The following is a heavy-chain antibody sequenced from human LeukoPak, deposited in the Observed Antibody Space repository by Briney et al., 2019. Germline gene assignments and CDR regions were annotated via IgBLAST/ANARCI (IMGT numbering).Heavy chain of an antibody. D-gene: IGHD7-27*01. Sequence: GGSLRLSCAASGLTFNSYWMHWVRQVAGKGLVWVARINGDASNTTYADSVKGRFTISRDNSKNTLYLQMNSLRAEDTAVYYCARTTWANAFDIWGQGTMVTVSS. CDR3: ARTTWANAFDI. V-gene: IGHV3-74*03. CDR2: INGDASNT. CDR1: GLTFNSYW. J-gene: IGHJ3*02.